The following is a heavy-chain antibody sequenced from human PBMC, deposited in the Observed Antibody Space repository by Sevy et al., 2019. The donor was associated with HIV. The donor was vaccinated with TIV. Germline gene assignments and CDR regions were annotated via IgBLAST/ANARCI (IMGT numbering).Heavy chain of an antibody. J-gene: IGHJ4*02. V-gene: IGHV2-5*02. CDR3: AHRRPLYFYGSYDFDY. CDR1: GLSLTTSGVG. D-gene: IGHD3-10*01. Sequence: SGPTLVKPTQTLTLTCSFSGLSLTTSGVGVGWIRQPPGEALEWLALIYWDDDKRYSPSLKTRLTISKDTSKNQLVLTMTNMDPVDTATYYCAHRRPLYFYGSYDFDYWGQGTLVTVSS. CDR2: IYWDDDK.